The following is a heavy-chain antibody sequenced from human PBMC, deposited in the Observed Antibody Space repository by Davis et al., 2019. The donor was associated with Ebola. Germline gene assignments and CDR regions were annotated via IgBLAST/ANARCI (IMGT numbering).Heavy chain of an antibody. Sequence: AASVKVSCKASGGTFSSYAISWVRQAPGQGLEWMGGIIPIFGTANYAQKFQGRVTITADESTSTAYMELSSLRSEDTAVYYCARVLCSGGSCYDYYGMDVWGQGTTVTVSS. CDR1: GGTFSSYA. J-gene: IGHJ6*02. D-gene: IGHD2-15*01. CDR2: IIPIFGTA. V-gene: IGHV1-69*13. CDR3: ARVLCSGGSCYDYYGMDV.